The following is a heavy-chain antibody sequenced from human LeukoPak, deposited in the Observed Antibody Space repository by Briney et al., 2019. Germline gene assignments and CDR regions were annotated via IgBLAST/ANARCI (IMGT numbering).Heavy chain of an antibody. Sequence: GGSLRLSCAASGFTFSSYAMSWVRQAPGKGLEWVSAISGSGGSTYYADSVKGRFTISRDNSKNTLYLQMNSLRAEDTAVYYCAKSSGPNIVVVTAILDYWGQGTLVTVSS. CDR3: AKSSGPNIVVVTAILDY. CDR1: GFTFSSYA. V-gene: IGHV3-23*01. D-gene: IGHD2-21*02. J-gene: IGHJ4*02. CDR2: ISGSGGST.